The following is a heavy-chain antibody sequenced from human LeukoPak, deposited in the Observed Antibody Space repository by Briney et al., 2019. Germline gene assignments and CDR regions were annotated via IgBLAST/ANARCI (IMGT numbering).Heavy chain of an antibody. CDR1: GYTFSNYW. Sequence: GASLKISCEGSGYTFSNYWIGWVRQMPGKGLEWVGIIYPGDSDTRYSPSFQGQVTISADKSISTAYLQWSSLKASDTAMYYCARKGYYYGSGSYYAPLDYWGQGTLVTVSS. V-gene: IGHV5-51*01. CDR2: IYPGDSDT. J-gene: IGHJ4*02. D-gene: IGHD3-10*01. CDR3: ARKGYYYGSGSYYAPLDY.